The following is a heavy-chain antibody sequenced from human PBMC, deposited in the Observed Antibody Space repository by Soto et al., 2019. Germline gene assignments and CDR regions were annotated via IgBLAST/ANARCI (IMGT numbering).Heavy chain of an antibody. CDR3: ARDGGGIKGTMVRGLRHPLDI. Sequence: QVQLVQSGAEVKKPGSSVTVSCKASGGTFSTYSISWVRQARGQGLEWMGGIIPLFDAAIYAQKFQGRVTISADEATSTAYMELSRLRSDDTAAYYCARDGGGIKGTMVRGLRHPLDIWGQGTMVTVSS. D-gene: IGHD3-10*01. CDR1: GGTFSTYS. V-gene: IGHV1-69*01. CDR2: IIPLFDAA. J-gene: IGHJ3*02.